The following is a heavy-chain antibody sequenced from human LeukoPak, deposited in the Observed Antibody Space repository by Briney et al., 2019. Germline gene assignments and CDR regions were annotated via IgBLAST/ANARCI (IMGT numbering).Heavy chain of an antibody. V-gene: IGHV3-66*01. CDR3: ARGGIGYYDSSGYDEYFQH. D-gene: IGHD3-22*01. CDR2: IYSGGST. J-gene: IGHJ1*01. CDR1: GFTVSTNY. Sequence: GGSLRLSCAASGFTVSTNYMSWVRQAPGKGLEWVSLIYSGGSTYYVDSVKGRFTISRDNSKNTLYLQMNSLRAEDTALYYCARGGIGYYDSSGYDEYFQHWGQGTLVTVSS.